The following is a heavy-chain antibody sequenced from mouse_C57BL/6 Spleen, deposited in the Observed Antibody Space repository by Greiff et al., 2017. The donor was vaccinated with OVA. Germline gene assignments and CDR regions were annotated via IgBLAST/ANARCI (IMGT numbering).Heavy chain of an antibody. CDR1: GFTFSDYG. CDR3: AREWAYYYGSTGY. V-gene: IGHV5-17*01. J-gene: IGHJ2*01. Sequence: VQLKESGGGLVKPGGSLKLSCAASGFTFSDYGMHWVRQAPEKGLEWVAYISSGSSTIYYADTVKGRFTISRDNAKNTLFLQMTSLRSADTAMYYCAREWAYYYGSTGYWGQGTTLTVSS. D-gene: IGHD1-1*01. CDR2: ISSGSSTI.